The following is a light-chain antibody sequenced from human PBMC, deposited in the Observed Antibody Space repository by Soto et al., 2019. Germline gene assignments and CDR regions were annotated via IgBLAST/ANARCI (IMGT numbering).Light chain of an antibody. V-gene: IGKV1-5*03. CDR1: QNINSW. Sequence: IPLTPFPSSLSASVCDRFTIHFRASQNINSWLAWYQFKPGKAPRLLIYKASTLETGVPSRFSGRGSGTEFTLTISGLQPDDFATYYCQQNDTFWTFGQGTKVDIK. J-gene: IGKJ1*01. CDR3: QQNDTFWT. CDR2: KAS.